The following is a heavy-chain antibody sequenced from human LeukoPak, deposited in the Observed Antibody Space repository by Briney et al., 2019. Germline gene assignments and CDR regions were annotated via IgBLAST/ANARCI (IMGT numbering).Heavy chain of an antibody. CDR2: RKDDGSQK. V-gene: IGHV3-7*03. J-gene: IGHJ4*02. CDR3: ARGSGWCDY. Sequence: GGSLRLCCAASGFTFSGDWMTWVRQAPGKGLATVANRKDDGSQKYYVDSVKGRFTVSRDNAKNSLYLQINSLRAEDTAVYYCARGSGWCDYWGQGTLVTVSS. CDR1: GFTFSGDW. D-gene: IGHD6-19*01.